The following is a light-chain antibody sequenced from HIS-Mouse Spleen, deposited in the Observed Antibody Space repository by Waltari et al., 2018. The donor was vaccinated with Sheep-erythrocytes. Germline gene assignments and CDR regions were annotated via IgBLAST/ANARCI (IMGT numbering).Light chain of an antibody. V-gene: IGKV4-1*01. CDR2: WAS. CDR3: QQYYSTLT. J-gene: IGKJ4*01. Sequence: DIVMTQSPDSLAVSLGERATINCKSNQSVLYSSNNTNYLAWYQQKPGQPPKLLIYWASTRESGVPDRFSGSGSGTDFTLTISSLQAEDVAVYYCQQYYSTLTFGGGTK. CDR1: QSVLYSSNNTNY.